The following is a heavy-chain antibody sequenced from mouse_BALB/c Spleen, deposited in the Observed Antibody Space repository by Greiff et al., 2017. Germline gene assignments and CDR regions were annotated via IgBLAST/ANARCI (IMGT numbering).Heavy chain of an antibody. CDR3: ARSYYGSSSFAY. J-gene: IGHJ3*01. V-gene: IGHV3-2*02. CDR1: GYSITSDYA. D-gene: IGHD1-1*01. CDR2: ISYSGST. Sequence: DVQLQESGPGLVKPSQSLSLTCTVTGYSITSDYAWNWIRQFPGNKLEWMGYISYSGSTSYNPSLKSRISITRDTSKNQFFLQLNSVTTEDTATYYCARSYYGSSSFAYWGQGTLVTVSA.